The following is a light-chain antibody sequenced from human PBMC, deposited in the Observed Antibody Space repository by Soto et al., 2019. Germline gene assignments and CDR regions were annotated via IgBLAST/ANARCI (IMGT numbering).Light chain of an antibody. V-gene: IGLV2-14*01. CDR1: SSDIGGYNY. Sequence: QSVLTQPASVSGSPGQSITISCTGTSSDIGGYNYVSWYQRHPGKAPKLMISDVSNRPSGVSDRFSGSKSGNTASLTISGLQAEDEADYYCSSYTSTSTFLVFGGGTKLT. CDR2: DVS. CDR3: SSYTSTSTFLV. J-gene: IGLJ2*01.